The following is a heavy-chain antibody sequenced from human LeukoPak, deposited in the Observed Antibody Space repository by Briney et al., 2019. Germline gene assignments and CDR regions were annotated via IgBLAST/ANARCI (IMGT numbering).Heavy chain of an antibody. V-gene: IGHV3-7*01. CDR2: IKQDGSEK. D-gene: IGHD3-10*01. CDR3: ARDPQYYYGSGSYYNVGLGY. Sequence: GGSLRLSCAASGFTFSSYWMSWVRQAPGKGLEWVASIKQDGSEKYYVDSVKGRFTISRDNAKNSLYLQMNSLRAEDTAVYYCARDPQYYYGSGSYYNVGLGYWGQGTLVTVSS. CDR1: GFTFSSYW. J-gene: IGHJ4*02.